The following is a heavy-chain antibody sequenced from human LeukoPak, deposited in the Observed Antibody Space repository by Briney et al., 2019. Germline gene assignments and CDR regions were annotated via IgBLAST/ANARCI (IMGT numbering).Heavy chain of an antibody. V-gene: IGHV3-21*01. CDR2: ISSSSSYI. Sequence: GGSLRLSCAASGFTFSSYGMSWVRQAPGKWLQWVSSISSSSSYIYYADSVKGRFTISRDNAKNSLYLQMNSLRAEDTAVYYCARAYSETYGLGYYYMDVWGKGTTVTISS. CDR3: ARAYSETYGLGYYYMDV. J-gene: IGHJ6*03. D-gene: IGHD1-26*01. CDR1: GFTFSSYG.